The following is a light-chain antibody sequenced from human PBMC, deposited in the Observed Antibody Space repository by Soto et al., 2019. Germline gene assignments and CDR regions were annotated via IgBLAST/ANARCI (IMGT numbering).Light chain of an antibody. J-gene: IGKJ1*01. Sequence: DIQMTQSPSTLSASVGDRVTITCRASQSISSWLARYQQKPGKAPKLLINKASSLESGVPSRFSGNGSGTEFTLTISSLQPDDFATYYCQQYKSHRRTFGQGTKVDIK. CDR1: QSISSW. CDR3: QQYKSHRRT. CDR2: KAS. V-gene: IGKV1-5*03.